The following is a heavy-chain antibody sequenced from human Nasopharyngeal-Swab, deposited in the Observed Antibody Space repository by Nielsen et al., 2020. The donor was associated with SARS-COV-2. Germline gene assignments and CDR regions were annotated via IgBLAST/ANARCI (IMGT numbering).Heavy chain of an antibody. CDR3: AREGPYCSSTSCYYYYMDV. CDR2: IYRSGST. V-gene: IGHV4-4*02. D-gene: IGHD2-2*01. J-gene: IGHJ6*03. Sequence: WIRQPPGKGLEWIGEIYRSGSTNYNPSLKSRVTISVDKSKNQFSLKLSSVTAADTAVYYCAREGPYCSSTSCYYYYMDVWGKGTTVTVSS.